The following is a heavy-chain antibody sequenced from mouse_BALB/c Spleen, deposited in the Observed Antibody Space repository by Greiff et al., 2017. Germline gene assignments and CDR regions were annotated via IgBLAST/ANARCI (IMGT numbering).Heavy chain of an antibody. CDR1: GFTFKDTY. V-gene: IGHV14-3*02. Sequence: EVKLVESGAELVKPGASVKLSCTASGFTFKDTYMHWVKQRPEQGLEWIGSIGPANGNTKYDPKFQGKATITADTSSNTAYLQLSSLTSEDAAVYYCARARDRYDGDYWGQGTTLTVSS. D-gene: IGHD2-14*01. CDR3: ARARDRYDGDY. J-gene: IGHJ2*01. CDR2: IGPANGNT.